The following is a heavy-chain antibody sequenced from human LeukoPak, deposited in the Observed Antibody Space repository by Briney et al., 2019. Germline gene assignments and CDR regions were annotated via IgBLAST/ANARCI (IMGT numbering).Heavy chain of an antibody. CDR2: IYYSGST. D-gene: IGHD3-16*01. CDR3: ARVQQGVFGHGSFDP. V-gene: IGHV4-39*07. Sequence: SETLSLTCTVSGGSISSSSYYWGWIRQPPGKGLEWIGSIYYSGSTNYNPSLKSRVTISVDTSKNQFSLKLSSVTAADTAVYYCARVQQGVFGHGSFDPWGQGILVTVSS. J-gene: IGHJ5*02. CDR1: GGSISSSSYY.